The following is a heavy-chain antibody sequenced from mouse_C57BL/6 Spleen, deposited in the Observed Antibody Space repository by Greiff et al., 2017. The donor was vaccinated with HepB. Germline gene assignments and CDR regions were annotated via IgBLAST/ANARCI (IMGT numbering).Heavy chain of an antibody. D-gene: IGHD2-4*01. V-gene: IGHV5-9-1*02. CDR2: ISSGGDYI. CDR3: TRGGGLRRGYFYY. J-gene: IGHJ2*01. CDR1: GFTFSSYA. Sequence: EVQRVESGEGLVKPGGSLKLSCAASGFTFSSYAMSWVRQTPEKRLEWVAYISSGGDYIYYADTVKGRFTISRDTARNTLYLQMSSLKSEDTAMYYCTRGGGLRRGYFYYWGQGTTLTVSS.